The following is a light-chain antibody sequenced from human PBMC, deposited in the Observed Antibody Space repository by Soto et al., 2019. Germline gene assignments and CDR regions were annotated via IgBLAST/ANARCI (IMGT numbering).Light chain of an antibody. J-gene: IGKJ4*01. CDR3: PYYGSSPRVT. CDR2: GAS. Sequence: EIVLTQSPGTLSLSPGERATLSCRASQIVSSTCFTWYQQKPGQAPRRLIYGASIRATGIPDRFSGSGSGTDFTLTISRLEPEEFAVYYCPYYGSSPRVTFGGGTKVEIK. CDR1: QIVSSTC. V-gene: IGKV3-20*01.